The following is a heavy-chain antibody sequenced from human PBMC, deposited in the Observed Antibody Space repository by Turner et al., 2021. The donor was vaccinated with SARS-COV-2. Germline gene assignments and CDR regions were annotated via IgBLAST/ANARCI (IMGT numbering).Heavy chain of an antibody. V-gene: IGHV1-69*04. D-gene: IGHD6-19*01. CDR2: IIPILGIA. J-gene: IGHJ6*02. CDR3: ATATAVAGTVGYYSYYYGMDV. Sequence: QVQLVQSGAEVKKPGSSVKVSCKASGGTFSSYAISWVRQAPGQGLEWMGRIIPILGIANYAQKFQGRVTITADKSTNTAYMELSSLRSEDTAVYYCATATAVAGTVGYYSYYYGMDVWGLGTTVTVSS. CDR1: GGTFSSYA.